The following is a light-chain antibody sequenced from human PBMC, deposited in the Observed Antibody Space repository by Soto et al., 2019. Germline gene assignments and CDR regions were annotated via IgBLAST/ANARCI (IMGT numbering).Light chain of an antibody. CDR1: QSISGY. CDR2: AAS. Sequence: DIQMTQSPSSLSASVGDRVTITCRASQSISGYLNWYQQKPGKAPKLLIYAASTLQFGVPSRFSGSGSGTDFTLTISSLQPEDFATYYCQQSYRSPTFGQGTKVDIK. V-gene: IGKV1-39*01. CDR3: QQSYRSPT. J-gene: IGKJ1*01.